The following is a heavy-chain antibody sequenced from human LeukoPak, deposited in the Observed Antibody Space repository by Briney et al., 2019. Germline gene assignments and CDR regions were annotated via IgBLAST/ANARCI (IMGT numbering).Heavy chain of an antibody. D-gene: IGHD6-25*01. CDR3: AREEGNSGYSLDY. CDR2: ISSSSTTI. J-gene: IGHJ4*02. V-gene: IGHV3-48*01. Sequence: GGSLRLSCAASGFTFSSYGMSWVRQAPGKGLEWVSYISSSSTTIYYADSVKGRFTISRDNAKNSLYLQMNSLRAEDTAVYYCAREEGNSGYSLDYWGQGTLVTVSS. CDR1: GFTFSSYG.